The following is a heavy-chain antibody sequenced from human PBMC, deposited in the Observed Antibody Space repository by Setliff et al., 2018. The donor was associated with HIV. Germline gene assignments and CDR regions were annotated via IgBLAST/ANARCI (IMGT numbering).Heavy chain of an antibody. CDR2: VTSNSGNI. D-gene: IGHD6-13*01. Sequence: PGGSLRLSCTASGFTFGDYAMHWVRQAPGKGLEWVSGVTSNSGNIDYADSVKGRFTISRDNSKNTLYLQMNSLRAEDTAVYYCARDGLSSSWDSEYFQHWGQGTLVTVSS. CDR3: ARDGLSSSWDSEYFQH. J-gene: IGHJ1*01. CDR1: GFTFGDYA. V-gene: IGHV3-9*01.